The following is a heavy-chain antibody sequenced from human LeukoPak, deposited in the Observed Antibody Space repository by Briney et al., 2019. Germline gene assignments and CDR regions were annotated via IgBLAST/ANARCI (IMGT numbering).Heavy chain of an antibody. CDR3: ARVYSSGWYFDP. J-gene: IGHJ5*02. CDR2: ISSSGSTI. CDR1: GFTFTSYW. Sequence: GGSLRLSCAASGFTFTSYWMSWIRQAPGKGLEWVSYISSSGSTIYYADSVKGRFTISRDNAKNSLYLQMNSLRAEDTAVYYCARVYSSGWYFDPWGQGTLVTVSS. D-gene: IGHD6-19*01. V-gene: IGHV3-11*04.